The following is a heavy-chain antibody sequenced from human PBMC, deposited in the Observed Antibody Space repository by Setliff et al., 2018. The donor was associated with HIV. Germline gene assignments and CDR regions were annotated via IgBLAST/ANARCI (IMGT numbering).Heavy chain of an antibody. CDR3: ARSRSGWSSPFDY. D-gene: IGHD6-19*01. Sequence: GPSVKVSCKASGYSFTRYDVTWVRQAPRQGLEWMGGISGHNGDTKYPQKFQGRVTMTTDTSASTAYMELSSLRSEDTAVYYCARSRSGWSSPFDYWGQGTLVTVSS. J-gene: IGHJ4*02. CDR2: ISGHNGDT. V-gene: IGHV1-18*01. CDR1: GYSFTRYD.